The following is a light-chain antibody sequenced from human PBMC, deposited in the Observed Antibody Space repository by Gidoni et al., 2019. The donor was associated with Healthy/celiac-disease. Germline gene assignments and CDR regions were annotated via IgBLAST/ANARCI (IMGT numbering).Light chain of an antibody. CDR2: DAS. Sequence: DIQMPQSPSLLSASVGDSVTITCQASQDISNYLNWYQQKPGKAPKLLIYDASNLETGVPSRFSGSGSGTDFTFTISSLQPEDISTYYCQQYDNLPLTCGGGTKVEIK. CDR3: QQYDNLPLT. V-gene: IGKV1-33*01. J-gene: IGKJ4*01. CDR1: QDISNY.